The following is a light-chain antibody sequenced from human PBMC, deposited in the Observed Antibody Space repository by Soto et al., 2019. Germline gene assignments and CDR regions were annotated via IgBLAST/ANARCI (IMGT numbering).Light chain of an antibody. V-gene: IGKV3-20*01. CDR3: QQYTGPPTT. J-gene: IGKJ5*01. Sequence: EIVFTQSPGTLSLSPGEKATLSRRASQSVSSSYLAWYQQRPGQAPRLLIYGASTRAAGIPDRFSGSGSGTDFTLTITRLEPEDSAVYFCQQYTGPPTTFGQGTRLEIK. CDR1: QSVSSSY. CDR2: GAS.